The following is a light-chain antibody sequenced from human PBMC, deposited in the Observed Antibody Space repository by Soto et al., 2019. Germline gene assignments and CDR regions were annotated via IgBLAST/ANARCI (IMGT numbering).Light chain of an antibody. CDR3: QQRSSWLT. J-gene: IGKJ1*01. Sequence: EIVLTQSPATLSLSPGERATLSCRASQSVSSNLAWYQQKPGQAPRLLIYDSSNRATGIPARFSGSGSGTDFILTISSLEPEDFAVYYCQQRSSWLTFGQGTKVEIK. CDR1: QSVSSN. CDR2: DSS. V-gene: IGKV3-11*01.